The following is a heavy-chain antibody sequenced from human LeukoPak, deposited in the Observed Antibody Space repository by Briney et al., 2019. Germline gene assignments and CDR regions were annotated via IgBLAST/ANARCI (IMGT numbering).Heavy chain of an antibody. CDR3: AKLISGGLAVTADWFAP. J-gene: IGHJ5*01. CDR2: INANSGTR. Sequence: PGGSLRLSCEASGFAFSFFAMSWLRQAPGKGLEWVSTINANSGTRSYAASVRGRFTISRDNSKNTLYLQLNTLRADDTAVYYCAKLISGGLAVTADWFAPWGQGTLVVVSS. V-gene: IGHV3-23*01. D-gene: IGHD6-19*01. CDR1: GFAFSFFA.